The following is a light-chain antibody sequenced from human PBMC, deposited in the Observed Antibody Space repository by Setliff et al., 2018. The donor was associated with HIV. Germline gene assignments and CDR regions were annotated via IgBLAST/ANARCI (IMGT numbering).Light chain of an antibody. Sequence: QSALTQPPSVSGSPGQSVTISCTGTSSDVGSYNRVSWYQQPPGTAPKLMIYDVNNRPSGVSNRFSGSKSGNTASLTISGLQAEDEADYYCNSYTSNITGVFGTGTKFTVL. J-gene: IGLJ1*01. V-gene: IGLV2-18*02. CDR3: NSYTSNITGV. CDR1: SSDVGSYNR. CDR2: DVN.